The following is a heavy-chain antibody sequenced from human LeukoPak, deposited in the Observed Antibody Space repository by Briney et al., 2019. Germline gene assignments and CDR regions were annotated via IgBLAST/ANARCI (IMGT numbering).Heavy chain of an antibody. V-gene: IGHV1-46*01. Sequence: ASVKVSCKASGYTFTSYYMHWVRQAPGQGLEWMGIINPSGGSTSYAQKFQGRVTMTRDMSTSTVYMELSSLRSEDTAVYYCARDRSGGYFDYWGQGTLVTVSS. J-gene: IGHJ4*02. D-gene: IGHD6-25*01. CDR1: GYTFTSYY. CDR2: INPSGGST. CDR3: ARDRSGGYFDY.